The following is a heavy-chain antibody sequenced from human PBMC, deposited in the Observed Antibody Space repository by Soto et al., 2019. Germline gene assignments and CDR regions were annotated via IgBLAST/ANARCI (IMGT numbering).Heavy chain of an antibody. CDR3: VKDVIGYCSAGNCFPDSYFDY. Sequence: EVQLVESGGGWVQPGRSLRLSCAASGFTFDDYAMHWVRQAPGKGLECVSGISWNSGTKGYADSVKGRFTISRDNAKNSLYLQMSGLRAEDTAFYYCVKDVIGYCSAGNCFPDSYFDYWGQGALVTVSS. D-gene: IGHD2-15*01. CDR2: ISWNSGTK. J-gene: IGHJ4*02. CDR1: GFTFDDYA. V-gene: IGHV3-9*01.